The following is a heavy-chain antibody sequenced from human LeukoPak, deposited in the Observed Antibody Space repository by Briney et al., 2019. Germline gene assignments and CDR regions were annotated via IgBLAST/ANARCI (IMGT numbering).Heavy chain of an antibody. CDR1: GFTFSSYG. V-gene: IGHV3-30*02. Sequence: GGSLRLSCAASGFTFSSYGMYWVRQAPGKGLEWVAFIRYDGSNKYYADSVKGRFTISRDNSKNTLYLQMNSLRAEDTAVYYCAKDGHYDILTGYYARGYFDYWGQGTPVTVSS. CDR3: AKDGHYDILTGYYARGYFDY. D-gene: IGHD3-9*01. J-gene: IGHJ4*02. CDR2: IRYDGSNK.